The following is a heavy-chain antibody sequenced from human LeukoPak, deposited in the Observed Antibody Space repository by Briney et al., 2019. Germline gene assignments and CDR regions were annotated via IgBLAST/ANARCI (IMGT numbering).Heavy chain of an antibody. V-gene: IGHV4-34*01. CDR1: GGSFSGYY. CDR2: INHSGST. D-gene: IGHD5-12*01. Sequence: PSETLSLTCAVYGGSFSGYYWSWIRQPPGKGLEWIGEINHSGSTNYNPSLKSRVTISVDTSKNQFSLKLSSVTAADTAVYYCARDAPGDIVATIGFDPWGQGTLVTVSS. CDR3: ARDAPGDIVATIGFDP. J-gene: IGHJ5*02.